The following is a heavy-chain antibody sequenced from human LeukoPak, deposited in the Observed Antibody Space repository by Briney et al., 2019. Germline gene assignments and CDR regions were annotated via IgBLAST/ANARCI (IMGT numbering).Heavy chain of an antibody. CDR1: GGSISSSSYY. CDR3: AREMATAGG. V-gene: IGHV4-39*07. J-gene: IGHJ4*02. Sequence: PSETLSLTCTVSGGSISSSSYYWGWIRQPPGKGLEWIGSIYYSGSTYYNPSLKSRVTISVDTSKNQFSLKLSSVTAADTAVYYCAREMATAGGWGRGTLVTVSS. CDR2: IYYSGST. D-gene: IGHD5-24*01.